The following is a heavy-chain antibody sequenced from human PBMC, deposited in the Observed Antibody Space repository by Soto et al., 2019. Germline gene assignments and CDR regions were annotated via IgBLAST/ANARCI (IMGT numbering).Heavy chain of an antibody. V-gene: IGHV1-69*13. D-gene: IGHD2-15*01. J-gene: IGHJ6*02. CDR2: IIPIFGTA. CDR1: GGTFSSYA. CDR3: ASDDCSGGSCGNYYYYGMDV. Sequence: SVKVSSNASGGTFSSYAISWVRQAPGQGLGWMGGIIPIFGTANYAQKFQGRVTITADESTSTAYMELSSLRSEDTAVYYCASDDCSGGSCGNYYYYGMDVWGQGTTVTVSS.